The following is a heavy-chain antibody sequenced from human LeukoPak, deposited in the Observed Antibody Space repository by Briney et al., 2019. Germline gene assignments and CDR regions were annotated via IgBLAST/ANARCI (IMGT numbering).Heavy chain of an antibody. D-gene: IGHD3-10*01. CDR3: ARGLCSGSGSCNWFDP. J-gene: IGHJ5*02. CDR2: INHSGSA. Sequence: PSETLSLTCAVYGGSFSGYFWSWIRQPPGRGLEWIGDINHSGSANYNPSLKSRVTVSVDTSKNQFSLRLSSVTAADTAVYYCARGLCSGSGSCNWFDPWGQGTLVTVSS. V-gene: IGHV4-34*01. CDR1: GGSFSGYF.